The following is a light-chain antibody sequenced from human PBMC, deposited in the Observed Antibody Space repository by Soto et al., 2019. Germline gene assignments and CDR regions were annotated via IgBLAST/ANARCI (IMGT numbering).Light chain of an antibody. Sequence: QSVLTQPPSASGSPGQSVTISCTGTKNDIGVYDFVSWYQHHPGKAPRLIIYEVVQRPSGVPDRFSGSKSGDTASLTVSGVEAADEADYFCKSYSGSNNYVYGSGTKLTVL. CDR1: KNDIGVYDF. CDR3: KSYSGSNNYV. CDR2: EVV. J-gene: IGLJ1*01. V-gene: IGLV2-8*01.